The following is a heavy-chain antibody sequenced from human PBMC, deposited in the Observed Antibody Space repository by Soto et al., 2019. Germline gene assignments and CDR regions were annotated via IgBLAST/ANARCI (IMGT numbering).Heavy chain of an antibody. V-gene: IGHV3-9*01. Sequence: GGSLRLSCAASGFTFDDYAMHWVRQAPGKGLEWVSGISWNSGSIGYADSVKGRFTISRDDAKTSLYLQMNSLRAEDTALYYCAKDTQWGQGTLVTVSS. CDR1: GFTFDDYA. CDR3: AKDTQ. CDR2: ISWNSGSI. J-gene: IGHJ4*02.